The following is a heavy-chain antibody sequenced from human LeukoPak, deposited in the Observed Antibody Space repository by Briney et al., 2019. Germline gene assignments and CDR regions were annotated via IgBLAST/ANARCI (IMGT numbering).Heavy chain of an antibody. V-gene: IGHV4-39*07. J-gene: IGHJ6*03. CDR2: IHYSGST. CDR3: ARGYCSGGSCYSYYYYNYMDV. Sequence: SETLSLTCTVSGGSISSSSYYWGWIRQPPGKGLKWIGSIHYSGSTNYNPSLKSRVTISVDTSKNQFSLKLSSVTAADTAVYYCARGYCSGGSCYSYYYYNYMDVWGKGTTVTVSS. D-gene: IGHD2-15*01. CDR1: GGSISSSSYY.